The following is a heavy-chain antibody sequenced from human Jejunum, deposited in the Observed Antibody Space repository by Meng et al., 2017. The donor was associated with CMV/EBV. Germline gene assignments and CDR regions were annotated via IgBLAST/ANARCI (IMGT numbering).Heavy chain of an antibody. CDR3: TRGPNWAYYFDY. CDR1: GFTFSDHY. J-gene: IGHJ4*02. CDR2: IRTKANSYTT. D-gene: IGHD2-8*01. Sequence: GFTFSDHYMDWVRPAPGKCLEWVGHIRTKANSYTTEYAASVQGRFTISRDDSKNLLYLQMNSLKIEDTAVYYCTRGPNWAYYFDYWGQGTLVTVSS. V-gene: IGHV3-72*01.